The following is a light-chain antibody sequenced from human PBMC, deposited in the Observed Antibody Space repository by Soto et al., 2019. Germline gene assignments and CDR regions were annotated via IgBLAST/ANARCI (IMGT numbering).Light chain of an antibody. J-gene: IGLJ3*02. CDR2: EVR. CDR3: SAYTARSPLV. Sequence: QSALAQPASVSGSPGQSITISCSGTMRDVGAYNLVSWYQQHPGTAPKLIIYEVRNRPSGISSRFSGSRSGNTASLTISGLQPEDEGDYYCSAYTARSPLVFGGGTKVNVL. V-gene: IGLV2-14*01. CDR1: MRDVGAYNL.